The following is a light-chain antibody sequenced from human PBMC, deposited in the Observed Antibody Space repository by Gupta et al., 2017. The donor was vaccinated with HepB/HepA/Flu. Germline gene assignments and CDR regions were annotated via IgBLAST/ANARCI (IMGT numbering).Light chain of an antibody. J-gene: IGLJ3*02. CDR3: AAWDDSLNGPRWV. Sequence: QSVLTQPPSASGTPGQRVTISCSGSSSNIGSNIVNWFQQLPGTAPKLLIYSNNQRPLGVPDRFSGSKSGTSASLAISGLQSEDEADYYCAAWDDSLNGPRWVFGGGTKLTVL. CDR2: SNN. CDR1: SSNIGSNI. V-gene: IGLV1-44*01.